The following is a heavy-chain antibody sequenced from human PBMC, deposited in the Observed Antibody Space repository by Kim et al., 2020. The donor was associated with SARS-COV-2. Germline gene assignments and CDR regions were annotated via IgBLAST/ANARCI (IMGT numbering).Heavy chain of an antibody. CDR2: SVSP. Sequence: SVSPNYNQSLRSRVTISVDTSKNQFSLKLSSVTAADTAVYYCARPKNFDYWGQGTLVTVSS. V-gene: IGHV4-39*01. CDR3: ARPKNFDY. J-gene: IGHJ4*02.